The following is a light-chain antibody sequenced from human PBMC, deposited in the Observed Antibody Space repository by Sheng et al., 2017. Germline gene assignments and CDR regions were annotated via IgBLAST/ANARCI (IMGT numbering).Light chain of an antibody. J-gene: IGKJ4*01. Sequence: DIQMTQSPSTLSASVGDRVTITCLASQSISSWLAWYQQKPGKAPKLLIYKASSLESGVPSRFSGSGSGTEFTLTISSLQPDDFATYYCQQYNSYSQLTFAEGPKVEIK. CDR1: QSISSW. V-gene: IGKV1-5*03. CDR2: KAS. CDR3: QQYNSYSQLT.